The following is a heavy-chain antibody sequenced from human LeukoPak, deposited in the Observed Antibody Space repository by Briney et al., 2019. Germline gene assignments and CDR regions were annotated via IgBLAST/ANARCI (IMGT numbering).Heavy chain of an antibody. CDR2: ISSSSSYI. CDR1: GFTFSSYS. J-gene: IGHJ3*02. Sequence: PGGSLRLSCAASGFTFSSYSMNLVRQAPGKGLEWVSSISSSSSYIYYADSVKGRFTISRDNAKNSLYLQMNSLRAEDTAVYYCAKPRGTMVRGVYNLNDAFDIWGQGTMVTVSS. V-gene: IGHV3-21*01. D-gene: IGHD3-10*01. CDR3: AKPRGTMVRGVYNLNDAFDI.